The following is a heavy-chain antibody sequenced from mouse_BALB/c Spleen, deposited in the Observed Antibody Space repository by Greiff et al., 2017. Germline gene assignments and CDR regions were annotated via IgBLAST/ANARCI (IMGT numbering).Heavy chain of an antibody. V-gene: IGHV3-6*02. Sequence: EVQLQQSGPGLVKPSQSLSLTCSVTGYSITSGYYWNWIRQFPGNKLEWMGYISYDGSNNYNPSLKNRISITRDTSKNQFFLKLNSVTTEDTATYYCARDMITHYWGQGTTLTVSS. J-gene: IGHJ2*01. CDR3: ARDMITHY. CDR1: GYSITSGYY. CDR2: ISYDGSN. D-gene: IGHD2-4*01.